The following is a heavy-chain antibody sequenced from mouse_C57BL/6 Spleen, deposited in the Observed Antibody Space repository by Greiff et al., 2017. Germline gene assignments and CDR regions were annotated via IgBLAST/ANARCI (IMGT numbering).Heavy chain of an antibody. CDR3: ASGYSFDD. J-gene: IGHJ2*01. V-gene: IGHV1-22*01. Sequence: VQLQQPGPELVKPGASVKMSCKASGYTFTDYNMHWVKQSHGKSLAWIGFIHPNNGGPNYNEKFKGKATVTVDKSSSTAYMELRSLTSEDSAVYYCASGYSFDDWGQGTTLTVSS. CDR1: GYTFTDYN. CDR2: IHPNNGGP.